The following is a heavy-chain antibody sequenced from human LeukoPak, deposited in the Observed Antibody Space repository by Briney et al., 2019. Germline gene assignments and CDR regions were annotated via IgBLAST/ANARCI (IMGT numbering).Heavy chain of an antibody. CDR3: ARDHSGGGDDF. D-gene: IGHD2-15*01. Sequence: PGGSLRLSCAASGFTFSSYAMHWVRQAPVSGLEWVAVISYDGSNKYYADSVKGRFTISRDNSKNTLYLQMNSLRAEDTAVYYCARDHSGGGDDFWGQGTLVTVSS. V-gene: IGHV3-30*04. J-gene: IGHJ4*02. CDR2: ISYDGSNK. CDR1: GFTFSSYA.